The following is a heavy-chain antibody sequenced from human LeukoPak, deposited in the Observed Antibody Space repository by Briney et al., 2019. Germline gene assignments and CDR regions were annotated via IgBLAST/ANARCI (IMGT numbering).Heavy chain of an antibody. CDR3: ARAAVVVPAAKAGWYYYYYMDV. Sequence: AGGSLRLSCAASGFTFSSYWTSWVRQAPGKGLERVANIKQDGSEKYYVDSVKGRFTISRDNAKNSLYLQMNSLRAEDTAVYYCARAAVVVPAAKAGWYYYYYMDVWGKGTTVTVSS. CDR1: GFTFSSYW. D-gene: IGHD2-2*01. J-gene: IGHJ6*03. CDR2: IKQDGSEK. V-gene: IGHV3-7*01.